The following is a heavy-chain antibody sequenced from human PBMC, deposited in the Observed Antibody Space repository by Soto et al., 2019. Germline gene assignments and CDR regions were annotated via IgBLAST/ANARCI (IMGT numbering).Heavy chain of an antibody. CDR3: AREDCSGGSCYFKEVDYYYYYGRDV. CDR2: IIPIFGTA. CDR1: GGTFSSYA. J-gene: IGHJ6*02. V-gene: IGHV1-69*06. D-gene: IGHD2-15*01. Sequence: QVQLVQSGAEVKKPGSSVKVSCKASGGTFSSYAISWVRQAPGQGLEWMGGIIPIFGTANYAQKFQGRVTITADKSTRTAYMELRSLRSEDTAVYYCAREDCSGGSCYFKEVDYYYYYGRDVWGPGTTVTVSS.